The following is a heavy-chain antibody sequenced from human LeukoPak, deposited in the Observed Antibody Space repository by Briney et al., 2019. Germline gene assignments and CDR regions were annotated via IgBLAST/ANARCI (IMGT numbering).Heavy chain of an antibody. CDR3: ARDLVRYFDWLLHRYFDY. J-gene: IGHJ4*02. V-gene: IGHV3-7*01. D-gene: IGHD3-9*01. Sequence: PGGSLRLSCAASGFTFSSYWMSWVRQAPGKGLEWVANIKQDGSEKYYVDSVKGRFTISRDNAKNSLYLQMNSLRAEDTAVYYCARDLVRYFDWLLHRYFDYWGQGTLVTVSS. CDR1: GFTFSSYW. CDR2: IKQDGSEK.